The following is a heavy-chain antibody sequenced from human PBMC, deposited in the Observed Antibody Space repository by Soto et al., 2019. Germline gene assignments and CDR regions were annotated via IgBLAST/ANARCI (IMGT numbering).Heavy chain of an antibody. CDR1: GFTFSSYD. Sequence: PGGSLRLSCAASGFTFSSYDLSWVRQAPGKGLEWVSTISGGGGSAYDADSVKGRFTISRDNSKNTLYLQMNSLRAEDTAVYYCAKARITGITHDFYYGMDVWGQGPTVTVSS. V-gene: IGHV3-23*01. D-gene: IGHD1-20*01. CDR2: ISGGGGSA. J-gene: IGHJ6*02. CDR3: AKARITGITHDFYYGMDV.